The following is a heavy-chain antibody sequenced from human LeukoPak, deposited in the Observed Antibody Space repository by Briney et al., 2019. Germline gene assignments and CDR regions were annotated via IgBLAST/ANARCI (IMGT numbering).Heavy chain of an antibody. V-gene: IGHV5-51*01. J-gene: IGHJ4*02. CDR1: GDSFANYW. D-gene: IGHD2-8*01. Sequence: GESLQISCKGSGDSFANYWIGWVRQMPGKGLEWMGTIYPGDSDTRYSPSFQGQVTISADKSISTAYLQWSSLKASDTAMYYCARRRHCTSGACEDFNYWGQGTLVTVSS. CDR2: IYPGDSDT. CDR3: ARRRHCTSGACEDFNY.